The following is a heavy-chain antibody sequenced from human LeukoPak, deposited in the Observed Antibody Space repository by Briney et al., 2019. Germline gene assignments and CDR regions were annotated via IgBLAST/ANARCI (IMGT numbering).Heavy chain of an antibody. CDR3: VRGSYYFYGMDV. J-gene: IGHJ6*02. CDR1: GFTFSRYW. V-gene: IGHV3-74*03. CDR2: INGDGSYT. Sequence: GGSLRLSCAASGFTFSRYWMHWVRQGPGKGLVWVAQINGDGSYTTYADSMRGRLSISRDNARNTLYLHINSLRVEDTAVFYCVRGSYYFYGMDVWGQGTTVTASS. D-gene: IGHD3-16*01.